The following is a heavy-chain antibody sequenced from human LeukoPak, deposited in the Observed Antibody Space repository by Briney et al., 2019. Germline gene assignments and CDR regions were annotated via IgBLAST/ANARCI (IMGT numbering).Heavy chain of an antibody. D-gene: IGHD3-10*01. V-gene: IGHV3-23*01. CDR2: VSGSGDTT. CDR1: GLTFNTYA. Sequence: PGGSLRLSCAASGLTFNTYAMSWVRQAPGRGLEWVSTVSGSGDTTYYADSVRGRFTISRDNSKNTLYLQMNSLRAEDTAVYYCAKDAGSGSPDYFDYWGQGTLVTVSS. CDR3: AKDAGSGSPDYFDY. J-gene: IGHJ4*02.